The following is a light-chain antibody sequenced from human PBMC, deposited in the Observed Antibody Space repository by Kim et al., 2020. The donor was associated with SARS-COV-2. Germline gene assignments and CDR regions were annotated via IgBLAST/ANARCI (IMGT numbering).Light chain of an antibody. CDR1: QSLLHINGYNY. Sequence: DIVMTQSPLSLPVTPGEPASISCRSSQSLLHINGYNYLDWYLQKPGQSPQLLIYLGSNRASGVPDRFSGSGSGTDFTLKISRVEAEDVGVYYCMQALQTSYTFGQGTKLEI. J-gene: IGKJ2*01. CDR2: LGS. CDR3: MQALQTSYT. V-gene: IGKV2-28*01.